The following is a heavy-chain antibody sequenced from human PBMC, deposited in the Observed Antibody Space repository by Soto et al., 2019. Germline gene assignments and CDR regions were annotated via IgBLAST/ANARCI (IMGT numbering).Heavy chain of an antibody. V-gene: IGHV1-46*01. J-gene: IGHJ6*02. Sequence: ASVNVSCKASGYTFTSYYMHWVRQAPGQGLEWMGIINPSGGSTSYAQKFQGRVTMTRDTSTSTVYVEPSSLRSEDTAVYYCAREIGTDSSMDVWGQGTTVTVSS. CDR1: GYTFTSYY. CDR3: AREIGTDSSMDV. D-gene: IGHD3-22*01. CDR2: INPSGGST.